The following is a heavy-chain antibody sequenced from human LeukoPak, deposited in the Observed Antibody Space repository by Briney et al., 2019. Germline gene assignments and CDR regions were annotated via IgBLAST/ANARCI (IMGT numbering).Heavy chain of an antibody. V-gene: IGHV3-23*01. CDR1: GFTFSSYA. CDR3: AKDGPFSSGWFDFDY. J-gene: IGHJ4*02. D-gene: IGHD6-13*01. Sequence: GGSLRLSCAASGFTFSSYAMSWVRQAPGKGLEWVSVISSGGSTSYADSVKGRFTISRDNSKNTLYLQMNSLRAEDTAVYYCAKDGPFSSGWFDFDYWGQGTLVTASS. CDR2: ISSGGST.